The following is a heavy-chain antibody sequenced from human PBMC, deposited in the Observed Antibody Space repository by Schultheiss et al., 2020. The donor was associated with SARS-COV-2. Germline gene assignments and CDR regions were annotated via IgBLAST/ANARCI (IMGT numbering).Heavy chain of an antibody. CDR1: GYTFTNYG. J-gene: IGHJ6*01. V-gene: IGHV1-18*01. CDR3: GRSGGWDFWSGYDKPLDM. D-gene: IGHD3-3*01. CDR2: ISPNNGNT. Sequence: ASVKVSCMTSGYTFTNYGISWVRQAPGQGLEWMGWISPNNGNTNFAEPFQGRLTMTTDTSTRTAYMELRTLTSDDTAVYYCGRSGGWDFWSGYDKPLDMWGQGTTVTVSS.